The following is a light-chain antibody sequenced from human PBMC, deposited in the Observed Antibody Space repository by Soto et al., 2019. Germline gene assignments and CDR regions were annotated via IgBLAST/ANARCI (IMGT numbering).Light chain of an antibody. J-gene: IGLJ3*02. CDR2: YND. CDR1: GSNIGDNS. CDR3: VAWDGSLHGWV. Sequence: QSVLTQPPSVSEAPRQRVTISCSGSGSNIGDNSVNWYQQLPGKPPKLLIYYNDQLASGVSDRFSASRSGTSASLAISGLQSDDEATYYCVAWDGSLHGWVFGGGTKVTVL. V-gene: IGLV1-36*01.